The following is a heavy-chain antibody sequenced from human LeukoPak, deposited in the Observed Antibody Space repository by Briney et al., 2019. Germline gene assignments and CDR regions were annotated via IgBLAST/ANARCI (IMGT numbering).Heavy chain of an antibody. CDR1: GGSFSGYY. J-gene: IGHJ4*02. D-gene: IGHD6-19*01. CDR2: INHSGST. CDR3: ARSGKSGYSSGWYRGRIDY. V-gene: IGHV4-34*01. Sequence: SETLSLTCAVYGGSFSGYYWSWIRQPPGKGLEWIGEINHSGSTNYNPSLKSRVTISVDTSKNQFSLKLSSVTAADTAVYYRARSGKSGYSSGWYRGRIDYWGQGTLVTVSS.